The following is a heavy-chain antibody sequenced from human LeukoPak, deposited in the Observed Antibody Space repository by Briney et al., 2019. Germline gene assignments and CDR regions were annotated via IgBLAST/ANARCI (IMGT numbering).Heavy chain of an antibody. CDR3: ARVKVRQLVLKLQDRGAFDI. Sequence: ASVKVSCKASGYTFTGYYMHWVRQAPGQGLEWMGWINPNSGGTNYAQKFQGRVTMTRDTSISTAYMELSRLRSDDTVVYYCARVKVRQLVLKLQDRGAFDIWGQGTMVTVSS. CDR1: GYTFTGYY. V-gene: IGHV1-2*02. CDR2: INPNSGGT. J-gene: IGHJ3*02. D-gene: IGHD6-13*01.